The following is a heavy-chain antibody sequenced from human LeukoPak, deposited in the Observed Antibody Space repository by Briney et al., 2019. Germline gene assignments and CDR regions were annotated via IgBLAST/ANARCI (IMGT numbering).Heavy chain of an antibody. CDR3: ALRPAGPWELLASDY. D-gene: IGHD1-26*01. CDR2: IIPILGIA. Sequence: SVKVSCKASGGTFSSYAISWVRQAPGQGLEWMGRIIPILGIANYAQKFQGRVTITADKSTSTAYMELSSLRSEDTAVYYCALRPAGPWELLASDYWGQGTLVTVSS. V-gene: IGHV1-69*04. CDR1: GGTFSSYA. J-gene: IGHJ4*02.